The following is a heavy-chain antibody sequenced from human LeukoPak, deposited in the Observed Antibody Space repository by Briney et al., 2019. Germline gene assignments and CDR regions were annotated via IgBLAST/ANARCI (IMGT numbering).Heavy chain of an antibody. Sequence: GGSLRLSCAASGFTFSTYWMTWVRQAPGKGLEWVSAISGSGGSTYYADSVKGRFTISRDNSKNTLYLQMNSLRAEDTAVYYCAKVRGAFDIWGQGTMVTVSS. J-gene: IGHJ3*02. CDR1: GFTFSTYW. V-gene: IGHV3-23*01. CDR3: AKVRGAFDI. D-gene: IGHD3-10*01. CDR2: ISGSGGST.